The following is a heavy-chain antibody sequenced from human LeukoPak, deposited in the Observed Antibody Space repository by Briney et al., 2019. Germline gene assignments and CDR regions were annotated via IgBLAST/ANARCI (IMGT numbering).Heavy chain of an antibody. CDR3: ARDGGYGSGSAL. CDR2: VHLDGRT. V-gene: IGHV4-4*02. D-gene: IGHD3-10*01. J-gene: IGHJ4*02. CDR1: GGSVSSTNW. Sequence: PSETLSLTCGVSGGSVSSTNWWTWIRQPPGKGLEWIGEVHLDGRTNFNPSLKSRLTMSVDLSENHVSLKLTSVTAADTAVYYCARDGGYGSGSALWGQGTLITVSS.